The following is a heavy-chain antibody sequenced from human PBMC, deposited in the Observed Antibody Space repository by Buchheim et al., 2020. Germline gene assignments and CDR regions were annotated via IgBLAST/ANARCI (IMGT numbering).Heavy chain of an antibody. D-gene: IGHD4-23*01. CDR1: GFTFSSYG. V-gene: IGHV3-30*18. J-gene: IGHJ4*02. CDR3: AKGGIKIYGGNSGVDY. Sequence: VQLVESGGGLVQPGRSLRLSCAASGFTFSSYGMHWVRQAPGKGLEWVAVISYDGSNKYYADSVKGRFTISRDNSKNTLYLQMNSLRAEDTAVYYCAKGGIKIYGGNSGVDYWGQGTL. CDR2: ISYDGSNK.